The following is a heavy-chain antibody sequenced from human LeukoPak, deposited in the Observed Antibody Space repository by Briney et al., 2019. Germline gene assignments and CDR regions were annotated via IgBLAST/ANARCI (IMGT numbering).Heavy chain of an antibody. J-gene: IGHJ4*02. CDR1: GGSISSGYHY. CDR3: ARGRRYFDY. Sequence: SETLSLTCTVSGGSISSGYHYWGWIRQPPGKGLEWIGYIYYSGSTNYNPSLKSRVTISVDTSKNQVSLKLTSVTAADTAVYYCARGRRYFDYWGQGMLVTVSS. V-gene: IGHV4-61*01. CDR2: IYYSGST.